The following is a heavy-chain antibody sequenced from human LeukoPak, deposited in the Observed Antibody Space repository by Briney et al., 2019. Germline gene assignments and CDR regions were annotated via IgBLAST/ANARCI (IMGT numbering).Heavy chain of an antibody. V-gene: IGHV3-30*18. D-gene: IGHD1-7*01. CDR2: ISSDGNDK. CDR3: AKKKRELRGFDY. Sequence: GSLRLSCAASGVTFSSYGMHWVRQAPGKGLEWVALISSDGNDKLYGDSVKGRFTISRDNSKNTLYLQMSSLRAEDTAVYYCAKKKRELRGFDYWGQGTLVTVSS. CDR1: GVTFSSYG. J-gene: IGHJ4*02.